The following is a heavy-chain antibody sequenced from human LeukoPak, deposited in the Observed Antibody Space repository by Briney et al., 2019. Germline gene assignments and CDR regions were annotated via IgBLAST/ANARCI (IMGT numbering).Heavy chain of an antibody. Sequence: SETLSLTCTVSGGSISSYYWSWIRQPPGKGLEWIGYIYYSGSTNYNPSLKSRVTISVDTSKNQSSLKLSSVTAADTAVYYCARLDTYYYDSSGYYWFDPWGQGTLVTVSS. CDR3: ARLDTYYYDSSGYYWFDP. CDR2: IYYSGST. V-gene: IGHV4-59*08. D-gene: IGHD3-22*01. CDR1: GGSISSYY. J-gene: IGHJ5*02.